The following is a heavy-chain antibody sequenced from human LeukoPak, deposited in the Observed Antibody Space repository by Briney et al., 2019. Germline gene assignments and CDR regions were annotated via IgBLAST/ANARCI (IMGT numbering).Heavy chain of an antibody. CDR2: IWYDGSNK. V-gene: IGHV3-33*01. CDR1: GFTFSSYG. CDR3: ARGDGWNYEAPMDV. J-gene: IGHJ6*02. D-gene: IGHD1-7*01. Sequence: GGSLRLSCAASGFTFSSYGMHWVRQAPGKGLEWVAVIWYDGSNKYYADSVKGRFTIPRDNSKNTLYLQMNSLRAEGTAVYYCARGDGWNYEAPMDVWGQGTTVTVSS.